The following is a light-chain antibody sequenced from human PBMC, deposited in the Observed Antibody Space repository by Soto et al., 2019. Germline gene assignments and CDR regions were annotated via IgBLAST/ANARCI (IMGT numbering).Light chain of an antibody. J-gene: IGKJ1*01. CDR3: QQYGRSSWT. Sequence: VLRQSPATTNMSLGERATLSCRASQSDSSHLAWYQQKPGQSPRLLIYDASNRATGIPARFSGSGSGTDFTLTISRLEPEDFAVYYCQQYGRSSWTFGHGTKVDI. CDR2: DAS. V-gene: IGKV3-11*01. CDR1: QSDSSH.